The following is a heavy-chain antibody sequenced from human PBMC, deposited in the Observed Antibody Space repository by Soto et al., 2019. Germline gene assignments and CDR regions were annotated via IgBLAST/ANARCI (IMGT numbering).Heavy chain of an antibody. CDR2: ISSNGGST. D-gene: IGHD6-13*01. CDR1: GFTFSSDA. V-gene: IGHV3-64*01. J-gene: IGHJ4*02. CDR3: ARLSAVYSSSWRHY. Sequence: EVQLVESGGGLVQPGGSLRLYCAASGFTFSSDAMHWVRQAPGKGLEYVSAISSNGGSTYYANSVKGRFTISRDNSKNTLYLQMGSLRAEDMAVYYCARLSAVYSSSWRHYWCQGTLVTVSS.